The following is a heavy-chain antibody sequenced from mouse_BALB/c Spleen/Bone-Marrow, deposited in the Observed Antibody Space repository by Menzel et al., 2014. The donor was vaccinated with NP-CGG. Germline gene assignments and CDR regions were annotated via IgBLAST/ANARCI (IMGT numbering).Heavy chain of an antibody. CDR3: ARQTYYDYDGYFDY. CDR1: GFTFSSYG. CDR2: ISSGGSYT. J-gene: IGHJ2*01. V-gene: IGHV5-6*01. D-gene: IGHD2-4*01. Sequence: VQLKQSGGDLVKPGVSLKLSCAASGFTFSSYGMSWVRQTPDKRLEWVATISSGGSYTYYPDSVKGRFTISRDNAKNTLYLQMSSLKSEDTAMYYCARQTYYDYDGYFDYWGQGTTLTVSS.